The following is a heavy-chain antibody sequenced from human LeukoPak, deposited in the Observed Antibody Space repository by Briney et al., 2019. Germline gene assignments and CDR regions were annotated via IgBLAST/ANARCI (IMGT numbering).Heavy chain of an antibody. J-gene: IGHJ4*02. CDR1: GFTFSFYG. V-gene: IGHV3-30*02. Sequence: PGGSLRLSCTTSGFTFSFYGMHWVRQAPGKGLEWVAFIQYGGSYKFYADSVQGRFSISRDNSKNTLFLQMNSLRPEDSAVYYCAKTSDQLLYSKFDFWGRGTLVTVSS. CDR2: IQYGGSYK. D-gene: IGHD3-3*01. CDR3: AKTSDQLLYSKFDF.